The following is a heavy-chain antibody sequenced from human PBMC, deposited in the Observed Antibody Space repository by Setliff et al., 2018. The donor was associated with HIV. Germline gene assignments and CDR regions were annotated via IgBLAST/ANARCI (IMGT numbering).Heavy chain of an antibody. CDR1: GGSISSHY. J-gene: IGHJ5*02. CDR2: INYSGTT. Sequence: KPSETLSLTCTVSGGSISSHYWSWIRQPPGKGLEWIGSINYSGTTNYSPSLKSRVTISIDTSTKQVSLKVNSVTAADTAVYYCARGGTSSNWFGPWGQGTLVTVSS. CDR3: ARGGTSSNWFGP. V-gene: IGHV4-59*11. D-gene: IGHD2-2*01.